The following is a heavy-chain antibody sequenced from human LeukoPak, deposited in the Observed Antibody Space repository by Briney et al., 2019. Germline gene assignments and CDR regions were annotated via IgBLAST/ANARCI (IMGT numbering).Heavy chain of an antibody. CDR1: GGSISSYY. D-gene: IGHD3-9*01. Sequence: SETLSLTCTVPGGSISSYYWSWIRQPPGKGLEWIGYIYYSGSTNYNPSLKSRVTISVDTSKNQFSLKLSSVTAADTAVYYCARGLSDYDILTGYFDYWGQGTLVTVSS. V-gene: IGHV4-59*01. J-gene: IGHJ4*02. CDR2: IYYSGST. CDR3: ARGLSDYDILTGYFDY.